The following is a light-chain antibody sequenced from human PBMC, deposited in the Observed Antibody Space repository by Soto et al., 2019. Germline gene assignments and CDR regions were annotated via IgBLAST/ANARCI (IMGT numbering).Light chain of an antibody. V-gene: IGLV2-23*02. Sequence: SALTQPASVSGSPGRSITISCTGTSSDVGSYNLVSWYQQHPGKAPKLMIYEVSKRPSGVSNRFSGSKSGNTASLTISWLQAEDEADYYCCSYAGSSTLIFGTGTKVTVL. CDR3: CSYAGSSTLI. CDR1: SSDVGSYNL. J-gene: IGLJ1*01. CDR2: EVS.